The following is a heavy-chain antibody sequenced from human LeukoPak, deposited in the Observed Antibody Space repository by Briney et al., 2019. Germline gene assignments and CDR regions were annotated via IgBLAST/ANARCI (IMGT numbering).Heavy chain of an antibody. CDR1: GFTFSSYS. CDR3: ARDRDLRYFDWLLWLPSNNDAFDI. Sequence: GGSLRLSCAASGFTFSSYSMNWVRQAPGKGLEWVSYISSSSSTIYYADSVKGRFTISRDNAKNSLYLQMNSLRAEDTAVYYCARDRDLRYFDWLLWLPSNNDAFDIWGQGTMVTVSS. CDR2: ISSSSSTI. V-gene: IGHV3-48*01. J-gene: IGHJ3*02. D-gene: IGHD3-9*01.